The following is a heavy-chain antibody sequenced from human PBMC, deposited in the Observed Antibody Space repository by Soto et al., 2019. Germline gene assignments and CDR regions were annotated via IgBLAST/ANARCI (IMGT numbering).Heavy chain of an antibody. D-gene: IGHD2-15*01. CDR2: INSDGSST. Sequence: EVQLVESGGGLVQPGGSLRLSCAASGFTFSSYWMHWVRQAPGKGLVWVSRINSDGSSTSYADSVKGRFTISRDNAKNTLYLQMSSLRAADTAVYYWARGQGYGDCSGGSCDYTRGAFDIWGQGTMVTVSS. V-gene: IGHV3-74*01. CDR3: ARGQGYGDCSGGSCDYTRGAFDI. CDR1: GFTFSSYW. J-gene: IGHJ3*02.